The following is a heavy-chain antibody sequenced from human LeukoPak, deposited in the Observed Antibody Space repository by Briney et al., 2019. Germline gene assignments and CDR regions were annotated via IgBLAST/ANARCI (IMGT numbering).Heavy chain of an antibody. CDR1: GYTFTSYG. CDR3: ARDGYYDFWSGYYGGLDY. J-gene: IGHJ4*02. CDR2: ISAYNGNT. V-gene: IGHV1-18*01. D-gene: IGHD3-3*01. Sequence: ASVKVSCKASGYTFTSYGISWVRRAPGQGLEWMGWISAYNGNTNYAQKLQGRVTMTTDTSTSTAYMELRSLRSDDTAVYYCARDGYYDFWSGYYGGLDYWGQGTLVTVSS.